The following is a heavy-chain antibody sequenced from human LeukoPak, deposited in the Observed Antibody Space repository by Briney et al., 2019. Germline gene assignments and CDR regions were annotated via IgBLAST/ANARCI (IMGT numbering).Heavy chain of an antibody. Sequence: ASVKVSCKASGYTFTRYFMHWVRQAPGQGLEWMGIINPSGGSTSYAQKFQGRVTMTRDMSTSTVYMELRSLRSEDTAVYYCARDAPLSMIVVGLPNDAFDIWGQGTMVTVSS. CDR1: GYTFTRYF. V-gene: IGHV1-46*01. CDR3: ARDAPLSMIVVGLPNDAFDI. J-gene: IGHJ3*02. D-gene: IGHD3-22*01. CDR2: INPSGGST.